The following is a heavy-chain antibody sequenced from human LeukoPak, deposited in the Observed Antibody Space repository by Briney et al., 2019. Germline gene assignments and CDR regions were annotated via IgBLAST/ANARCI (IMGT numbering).Heavy chain of an antibody. D-gene: IGHD5-12*01. CDR1: GYTLTYRY. Sequence: SVKVSCKASGYTLTYRYLHWVRQAPGQAMGGMGWFTPFNGNTNYPQKFQDRVTMTRDTSTSTLYMELSSLRSEHTAVYYCARERGYSGRPYDAFDIWGQGTMVTVSS. V-gene: IGHV1-45*02. CDR2: FTPFNGNT. CDR3: ARERGYSGRPYDAFDI. J-gene: IGHJ3*02.